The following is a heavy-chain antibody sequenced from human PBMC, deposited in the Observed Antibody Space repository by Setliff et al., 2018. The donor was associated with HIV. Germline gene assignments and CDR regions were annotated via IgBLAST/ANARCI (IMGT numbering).Heavy chain of an antibody. J-gene: IGHJ3*01. D-gene: IGHD4-17*01. Sequence: SETLSLTCAVYGGSFSGHYWNWFRQPPGKGLEWIGEINHSGSTNYKSSLKSRVTISVDTSKHQFSLKLSSVTAADTAVYYCARVQMAYAAFDVWGQGTMVTVSS. CDR1: GGSFSGHY. CDR3: ARVQMAYAAFDV. CDR2: INHSGST. V-gene: IGHV4-34*01.